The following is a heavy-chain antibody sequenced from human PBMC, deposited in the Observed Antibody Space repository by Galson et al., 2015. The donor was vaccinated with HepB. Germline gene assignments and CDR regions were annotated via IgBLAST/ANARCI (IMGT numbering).Heavy chain of an antibody. CDR3: ARGHVLLWFGEFDY. CDR1: GGSISSYY. D-gene: IGHD3-10*01. J-gene: IGHJ4*02. V-gene: IGHV4-59*01. CDR2: IYYSGST. Sequence: ETLSLTCTVSGGSISSYYWSWIRQPPGKGLGWIGYIYYSGSTNYNPSLKSRVTISVDTSKNQFSLKLSSVTAADTAVYYCARGHVLLWFGEFDYWGQGTLVTVSS.